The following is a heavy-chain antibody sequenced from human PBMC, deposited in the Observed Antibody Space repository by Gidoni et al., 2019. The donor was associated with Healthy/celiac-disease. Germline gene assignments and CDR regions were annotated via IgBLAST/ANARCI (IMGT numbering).Heavy chain of an antibody. CDR2: ISGSGGST. CDR3: AKVLGAISTLHFDY. Sequence: EVQLLESGGGLVQPGGSLRLSCAASGFTFSSYAMSWARQAPGKGLEWVSAISGSGGSTYYADSVKGRFTIARDNSKNTLYLQMNSLRAEDTAVYYCAKVLGAISTLHFDYWGQGTLVTVSS. V-gene: IGHV3-23*01. J-gene: IGHJ4*02. CDR1: GFTFSSYA. D-gene: IGHD2-2*02.